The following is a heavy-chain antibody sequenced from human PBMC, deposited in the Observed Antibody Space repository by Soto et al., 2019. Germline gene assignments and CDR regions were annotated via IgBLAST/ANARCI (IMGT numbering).Heavy chain of an antibody. J-gene: IGHJ4*02. CDR2: INWNGGST. CDR1: GFTFDDYG. Sequence: PGGSLRLSCAASGFTFDDYGMSWVRQAPGKGLEWVSGINWNGGSTGYAGSVKGRFAISRDNAKNSLYLQMNSLRAEDTALYYCARDPGYSYGTQFDYWGQGTLVTVSS. V-gene: IGHV3-20*04. D-gene: IGHD5-18*01. CDR3: ARDPGYSYGTQFDY.